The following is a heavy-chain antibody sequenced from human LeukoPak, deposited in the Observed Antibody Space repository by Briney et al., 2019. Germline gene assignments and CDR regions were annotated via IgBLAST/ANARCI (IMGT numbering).Heavy chain of an antibody. V-gene: IGHV3-74*01. CDR3: ARGHHYYDSSAYYY. D-gene: IGHD3-22*01. J-gene: IGHJ4*02. CDR2: INSDGSTT. Sequence: GGSLRLSCAASGFTFISYWMHWVRQAPRQGLVWVSRINSDGSTTSYAASVKGRFTISRDTAKNTLYLQMNSLRAEDTAVYYCARGHHYYDSSAYYYWGQGTLVTVSS. CDR1: GFTFISYW.